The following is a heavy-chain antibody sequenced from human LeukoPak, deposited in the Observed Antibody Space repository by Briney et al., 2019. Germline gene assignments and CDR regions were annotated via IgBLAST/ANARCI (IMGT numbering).Heavy chain of an antibody. Sequence: SETLSLTCTVSGGSISSSSYYWGWIRQPSGKGLEWIGSIYYSGSTYYNPSLKSRVTISVDTSKNQFSLKLSSVTAADTAVYYCTRDQRSGYSGYDYYYYYMDVWGKGTTVTVSS. D-gene: IGHD5-12*01. CDR2: IYYSGST. V-gene: IGHV4-39*07. CDR1: GGSISSSSYY. J-gene: IGHJ6*03. CDR3: TRDQRSGYSGYDYYYYYMDV.